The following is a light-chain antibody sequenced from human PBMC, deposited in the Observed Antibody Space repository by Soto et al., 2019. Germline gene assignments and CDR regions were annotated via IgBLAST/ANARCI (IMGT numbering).Light chain of an antibody. Sequence: DIQLTQAPSSLSASVGDRITITCRASQRISTYLNWYQQKPGKAPELVIYTASSLESGVPSRVSGRGSGTDFTLTISSLQPEDLATYYCQQHYNTPWTFGQGTKVEIK. CDR2: TAS. CDR3: QQHYNTPWT. CDR1: QRISTY. J-gene: IGKJ1*01. V-gene: IGKV1-39*01.